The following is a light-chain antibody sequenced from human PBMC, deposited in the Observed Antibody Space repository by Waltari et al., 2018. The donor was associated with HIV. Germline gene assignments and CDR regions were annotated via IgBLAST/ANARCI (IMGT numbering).Light chain of an antibody. V-gene: IGLV1-44*01. Sequence: QSVLTQPPSASGTPGQRVTISCSGSSSNIGTNTVHWYQHLPGSAPKLLIYSNNPRPPGVPDRFSASKSGTSASLAISGLRSEDEAEYYCAAWDENLNGLFGGGTKLTVL. CDR1: SSNIGTNT. J-gene: IGLJ3*02. CDR2: SNN. CDR3: AAWDENLNGL.